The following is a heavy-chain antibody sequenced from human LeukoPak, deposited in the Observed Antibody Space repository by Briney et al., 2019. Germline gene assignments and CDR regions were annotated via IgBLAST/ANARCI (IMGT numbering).Heavy chain of an antibody. CDR3: AKDKVPDGKWDIDY. V-gene: IGHV3-23*01. CDR2: LSVASGTR. Sequence: GGSLRLSCAASGFLFSTYTVNWVRQAPGQGLEWVAALSVASGTRYYATYVKGRFTISRDNSKNPVFLQMNSLRVEDTAVYYCAKDKVPDGKWDIDYWGQGTLVTVSS. CDR1: GFLFSTYT. D-gene: IGHD1-26*01. J-gene: IGHJ4*02.